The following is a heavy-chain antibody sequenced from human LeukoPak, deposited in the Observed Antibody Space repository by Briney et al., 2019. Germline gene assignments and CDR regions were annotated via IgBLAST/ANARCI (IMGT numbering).Heavy chain of an antibody. J-gene: IGHJ4*02. CDR1: GGSISSGSYY. CDR3: ARHRGYSGGFDY. CDR2: IYTSGST. D-gene: IGHD5-12*01. Sequence: SETLSLTCAVSGGSISSGSYYWSWIRQPAGKGLEWIGHIYTSGSTNYNPSLKSRVTISVDASKNLFSLKLTSVTAADTAVYCCARHRGYSGGFDYWGQGTLVTVSS. V-gene: IGHV4-61*09.